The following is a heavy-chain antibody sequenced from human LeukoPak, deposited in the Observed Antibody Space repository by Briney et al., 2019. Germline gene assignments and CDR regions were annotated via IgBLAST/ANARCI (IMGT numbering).Heavy chain of an antibody. CDR2: ISISGTTI. CDR3: ARTGRLQYGDYVAFDY. J-gene: IGHJ4*02. Sequence: PGGSLGLSCAASGFTFTDFYMSWTRQAPGKGLEWVSYISISGTTIYYADSVKGRFTFSRDNDKNSLYLQMNSLRAEDTAVYYCARTGRLQYGDYVAFDYWGQGTLVTVSS. CDR1: GFTFTDFY. D-gene: IGHD4-17*01. V-gene: IGHV3-11*01.